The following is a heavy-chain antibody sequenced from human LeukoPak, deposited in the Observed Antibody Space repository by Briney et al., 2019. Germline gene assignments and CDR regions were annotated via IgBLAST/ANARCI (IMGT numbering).Heavy chain of an antibody. D-gene: IGHD3-10*01. Sequence: GESLKISYKGSGYSFTSYWISWVRQMPGKGLEWMGRVDPSDSYTNYSPSFQGHVTISADKSISTAYLQWSSLKASDTAMYYCARGVVREPPIGMDVWGKGTTVTVSS. CDR1: GYSFTSYW. CDR3: ARGVVREPPIGMDV. V-gene: IGHV5-10-1*01. CDR2: VDPSDSYT. J-gene: IGHJ6*04.